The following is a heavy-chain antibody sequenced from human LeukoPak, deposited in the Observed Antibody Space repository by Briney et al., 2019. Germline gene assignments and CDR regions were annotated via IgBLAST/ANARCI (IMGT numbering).Heavy chain of an antibody. Sequence: SETLSLTCTLSGDSISSYYCTWIRPPPGKGLEWIGYISYSGSTNYNPSLKSRVTISIDTSKNHFSLKLSSVTAADKAVYYCARGYHDFSGYWLSYFDYWGQGTLVTVSS. D-gene: IGHD3-22*01. J-gene: IGHJ4*02. CDR3: ARGYHDFSGYWLSYFDY. V-gene: IGHV4-59*01. CDR2: ISYSGST. CDR1: GDSISSYY.